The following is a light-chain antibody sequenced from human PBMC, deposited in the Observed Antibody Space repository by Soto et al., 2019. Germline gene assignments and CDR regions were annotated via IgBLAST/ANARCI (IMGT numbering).Light chain of an antibody. V-gene: IGKV1-5*03. Sequence: DIQMTQSPSTLSASVGERVTITCRASQSVSSWLAWYQQKPGKAPKLLIYKASTLKSGVPSRFSGSGSGTEFTLTISSLQPDDFATYYCQHYNSYSGAFGQGTKVDIK. CDR1: QSVSSW. J-gene: IGKJ1*01. CDR2: KAS. CDR3: QHYNSYSGA.